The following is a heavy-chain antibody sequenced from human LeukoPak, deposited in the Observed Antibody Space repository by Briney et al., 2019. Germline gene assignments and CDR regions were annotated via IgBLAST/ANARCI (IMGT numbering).Heavy chain of an antibody. CDR1: GFTFDDYA. CDR3: ARHYYNSSDYYIRGDY. J-gene: IGHJ4*02. D-gene: IGHD3-22*01. Sequence: PGGSLRLSCAASGFTFDDYAMHWVRQAPGKGLEWVSAISGSGGSTYYADSVKGRFTISRDNSKNSLYLQMISLTAEDTAVYYCARHYYNSSDYYIRGDYWGQGTLVTVSS. CDR2: ISGSGGST. V-gene: IGHV3-23*01.